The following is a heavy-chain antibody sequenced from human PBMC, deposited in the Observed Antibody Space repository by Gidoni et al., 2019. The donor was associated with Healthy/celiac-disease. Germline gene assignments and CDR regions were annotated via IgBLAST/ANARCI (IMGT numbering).Heavy chain of an antibody. CDR1: GGSISSSSYY. CDR3: ARWLAWNKRFDP. J-gene: IGHJ5*02. Sequence: QLQLQESGPGLVKPSETLSLTCTVSGGSISSSSYYWGWIRQPPGKGLEWIGSIYYSGSTYYNPSLKSRVTISVDTSKNQFSLKLSSVTAADTAVYYCARWLAWNKRFDPWGQGTLVTVSS. D-gene: IGHD1-1*01. CDR2: IYYSGST. V-gene: IGHV4-39*01.